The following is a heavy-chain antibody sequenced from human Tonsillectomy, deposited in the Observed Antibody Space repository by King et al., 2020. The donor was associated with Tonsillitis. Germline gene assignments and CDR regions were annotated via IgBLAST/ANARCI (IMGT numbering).Heavy chain of an antibody. Sequence: VQLVESGGGLLQRGGSLILSCTASGFDFTTFWMTWVRQAPGKGLEWVATIKLDGSEEFYVDSVKGRFTISKDDAKNSLYLQMDSLRDEDAGVYYCVRGDGWGGDYWGQGTLVSVSS. CDR1: GFDFTTFW. V-gene: IGHV3-7*01. CDR3: VRGDGWGGDY. D-gene: IGHD5-24*01. J-gene: IGHJ4*02. CDR2: IKLDGSEE.